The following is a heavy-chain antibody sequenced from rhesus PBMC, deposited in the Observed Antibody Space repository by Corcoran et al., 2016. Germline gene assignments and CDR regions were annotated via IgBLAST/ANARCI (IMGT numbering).Heavy chain of an antibody. CDR3: ARRDSYYILFDY. CDR2: ITYSGST. Sequence: QVQLQESGPGLVKPSETLSLTCAVSGYSISGYYWSWIRQAPGKGLEWIGYITYSGSTSYNPSLKSRVTISRDPSKNQFSLKLSSVTAADTAVYYCARRDSYYILFDYWGQGVLVTVSS. D-gene: IGHD4-23*01. J-gene: IGHJ4*01. V-gene: IGHV4-122*02. CDR1: GYSISGYY.